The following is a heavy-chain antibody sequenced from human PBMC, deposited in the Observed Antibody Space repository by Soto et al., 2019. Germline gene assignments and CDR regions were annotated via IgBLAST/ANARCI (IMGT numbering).Heavy chain of an antibody. CDR3: AKDVVVGATTGLGDYYYYYGMDV. J-gene: IGHJ6*02. V-gene: IGHV3-30*18. Sequence: QVQLVESGGGVVQPGRSLRLSCAASGFTVSSYGMHWVRQAPGKGLEWVAVISYDGSNKYYADSVKGRFTISRDNSKNTLYLQMNSLRAEEAAVYYCAKDVVVGATTGLGDYYYYYGMDVWGQGTTVTVSS. D-gene: IGHD1-26*01. CDR1: GFTVSSYG. CDR2: ISYDGSNK.